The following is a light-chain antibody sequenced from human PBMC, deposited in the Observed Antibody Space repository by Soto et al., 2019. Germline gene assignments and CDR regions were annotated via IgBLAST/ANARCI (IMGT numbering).Light chain of an antibody. CDR1: SSDVGGYNY. CDR3: TSYKSSRTVDI. V-gene: IGLV2-14*03. CDR2: DVT. Sequence: QSALTQPASVSGSPGQSITISCTGTSSDVGGYNYVSWYQHHPGKAPKLIIYDVTNRPSGVSNRFSGSKSGNTASLTISGLQAEDEADYYCTSYKSSRTVDIFGGGTKLTVL. J-gene: IGLJ2*01.